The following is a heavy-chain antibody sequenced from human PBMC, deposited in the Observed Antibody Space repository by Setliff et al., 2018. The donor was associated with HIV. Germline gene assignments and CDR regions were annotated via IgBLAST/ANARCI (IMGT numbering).Heavy chain of an antibody. V-gene: IGHV1-2*02. CDR2: ISGYNGNT. CDR3: ARAETFIAARNSRLDY. J-gene: IGHJ4*02. D-gene: IGHD6-6*01. CDR1: GYTFTGYY. Sequence: GASVKVSCKTSGYTFTGYYVQWVRQAPGQGLEWMGSISGYNGNTNYAQKFQGRLTMTRNTSISTAYMELSGLISDDTAVYYCARAETFIAARNSRLDYWGQGTLVTVSS.